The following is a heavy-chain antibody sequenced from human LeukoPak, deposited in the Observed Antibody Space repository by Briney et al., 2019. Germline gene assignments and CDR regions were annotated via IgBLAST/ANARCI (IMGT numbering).Heavy chain of an antibody. V-gene: IGHV3-64*05. CDR1: GFTFSTYA. CDR2: INTNGDET. CDR3: VNDLRGGGYYTCFDY. Sequence: GGSLRLSCSASGFTFSTYAMHWVRQAPGKGLEDVSPINTNGDETYYADTGKGRFNINRDKSKKKLYVQKSRLRGKDTAVYYCVNDLRGGGYYTCFDYWGQGTLVTVSS. J-gene: IGHJ4*02. D-gene: IGHD3-10*01.